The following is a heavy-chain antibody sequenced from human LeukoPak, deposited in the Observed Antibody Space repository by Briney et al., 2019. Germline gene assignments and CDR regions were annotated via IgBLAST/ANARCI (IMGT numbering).Heavy chain of an antibody. J-gene: IGHJ5*02. Sequence: GGSLRLSCAASGFTLSSYWMSWVRQAPGKGLEWVANIKKDGSEKYYVDSVKGRFTISRDNAKNSLYLQMNSLRAGDTAVYYCARGFASFAPWGQGTLVTVSS. V-gene: IGHV3-7*01. CDR3: ARGFASFAP. CDR2: IKKDGSEK. CDR1: GFTLSSYW.